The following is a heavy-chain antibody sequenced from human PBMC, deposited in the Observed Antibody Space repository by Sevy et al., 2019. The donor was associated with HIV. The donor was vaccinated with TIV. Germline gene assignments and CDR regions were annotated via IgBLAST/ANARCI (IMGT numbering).Heavy chain of an antibody. D-gene: IGHD3-3*01. J-gene: IGHJ6*02. V-gene: IGHV3-30*04. CDR1: GFTFSSYA. CDR2: ISYDGSNK. CDR3: AGDQGGSGTEWLLAYYYYYYGMDV. Sequence: GGSLRLSCAASGFTFSSYAMHWVRQAPGKGLEWVAVISYDGSNKYYADSVKGRFTISRDNSKNTLYLQMNSLRAGDTAVYYCAGDQGGSGTEWLLAYYYYYYGMDVWGQGTTVTVSS.